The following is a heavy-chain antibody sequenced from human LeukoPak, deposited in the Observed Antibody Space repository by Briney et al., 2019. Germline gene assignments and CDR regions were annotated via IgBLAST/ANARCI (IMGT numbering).Heavy chain of an antibody. CDR2: IYISGST. V-gene: IGHV4-61*02. CDR3: ARASRYCSSTSCYADY. CDR1: GGSISSGSYY. D-gene: IGHD2-2*01. J-gene: IGHJ4*02. Sequence: PSQTLSLTCTVSGGSISSGSYYWSWIRQPAGKGLEWIGRIYISGSTYYNPSLKSRVTISVDTSKNQFSLKLSSVTAADTAVYYCARASRYCSSTSCYADYWGQGTLVTVSS.